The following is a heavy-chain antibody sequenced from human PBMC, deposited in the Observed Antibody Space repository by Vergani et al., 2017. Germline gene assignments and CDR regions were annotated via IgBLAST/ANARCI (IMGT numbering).Heavy chain of an antibody. CDR3: ARDRRDIVVVPAAMDYYYYGMDV. CDR1: GFTFSSYA. V-gene: IGHV3-66*02. D-gene: IGHD2-2*01. Sequence: EVQLLESGGGLVQPGGSLRLSCAASGFTFSSYAMSWVRQAPGKGLEWVSVIYSGGSTYYADSVKGRFTISRDNSKNTLYLQMNSLRAEDTAVYYCARDRRDIVVVPAAMDYYYYGMDVWGQXP. CDR2: IYSGGST. J-gene: IGHJ6*02.